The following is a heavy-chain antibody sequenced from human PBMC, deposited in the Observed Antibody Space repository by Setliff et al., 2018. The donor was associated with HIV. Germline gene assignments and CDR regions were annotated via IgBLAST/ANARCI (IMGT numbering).Heavy chain of an antibody. V-gene: IGHV3-30*01. D-gene: IGHD3-10*01. J-gene: IGHJ3*02. Sequence: HPGGSLRLSCAASGFIFSSYAMHWVRQAPGKGLEWVAVMSYDGNNKHYADSVKGRFTISRDNSKNTLFLQMNSLRPEDTAVYYCAKVSIWFGTGAFDIWGQGTMVTVSS. CDR2: MSYDGNNK. CDR3: AKVSIWFGTGAFDI. CDR1: GFIFSSYA.